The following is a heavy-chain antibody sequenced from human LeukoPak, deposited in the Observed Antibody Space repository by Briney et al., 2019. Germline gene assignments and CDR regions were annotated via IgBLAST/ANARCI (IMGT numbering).Heavy chain of an antibody. CDR2: IWYDGSNK. CDR3: ARYAQTGYWDY. Sequence: GGSLRLSCAASGFTFSSYGMHWVRQAPGKGLEWVAIIWYDGSNKYYADSVKGRFTISRDNSKNTLYLQMNSLRAEDTAVYYCARYAQTGYWDYWRQGTLVTVSP. J-gene: IGHJ4*02. D-gene: IGHD2-8*02. CDR1: GFTFSSYG. V-gene: IGHV3-33*01.